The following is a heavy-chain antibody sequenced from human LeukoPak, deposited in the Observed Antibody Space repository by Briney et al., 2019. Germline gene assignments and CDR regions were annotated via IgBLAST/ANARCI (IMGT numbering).Heavy chain of an antibody. J-gene: IGHJ6*03. Sequence: VASVKVSCKASGYTFTSYYMHWVRQAPGQGLEWMGIINPSGGSTSYAQKFRGRVTMTRDMSTSTVYMELSSLRSEDTAVYYCARDGADILTGPDYYYYYMDVWGKGTTVTVSS. V-gene: IGHV1-46*01. CDR2: INPSGGST. D-gene: IGHD3-9*01. CDR1: GYTFTSYY. CDR3: ARDGADILTGPDYYYYYMDV.